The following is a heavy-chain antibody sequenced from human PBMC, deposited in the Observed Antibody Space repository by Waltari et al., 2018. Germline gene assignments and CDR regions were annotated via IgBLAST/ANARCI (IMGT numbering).Heavy chain of an antibody. CDR3: ATPFYNWYDPLHS. CDR2: ISVSDGT. CDR1: GILFNNFA. D-gene: IGHD1-20*01. Sequence: EVQLLESGGGLVQPGGSLRLSCAASGILFNNFAINWVRLSPGTGLEWVSAISVSDGTYYADSVKGRFTVSRDTSKNTVYLQMSDLRGEDTAIYYCATPFYNWYDPLHSWGQGTLVAVSS. V-gene: IGHV3-23*01. J-gene: IGHJ4*02.